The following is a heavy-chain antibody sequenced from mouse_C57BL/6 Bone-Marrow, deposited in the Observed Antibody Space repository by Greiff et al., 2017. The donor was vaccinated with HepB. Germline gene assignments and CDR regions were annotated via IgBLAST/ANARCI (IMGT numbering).Heavy chain of an antibody. Sequence: EVKLMQSGGGLVQPGGSVKLSCAASGFTFSDYGMAWVRQAPRKGPEWVAFISNLAYSIYYADKVTGRFTIARENAKNTLYLEMSSRRSEDTAMYYCARRTCDSNSDAMDYWGQGTSVTVSS. J-gene: IGHJ4*01. V-gene: IGHV5-15*01. CDR3: ARRTCDSNSDAMDY. D-gene: IGHD2-5*01. CDR1: GFTFSDYG. CDR2: ISNLAYSI.